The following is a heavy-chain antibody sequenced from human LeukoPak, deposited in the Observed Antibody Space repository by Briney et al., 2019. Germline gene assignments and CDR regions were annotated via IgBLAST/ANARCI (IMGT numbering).Heavy chain of an antibody. D-gene: IGHD3-3*01. Sequence: AAVKVSCKVSGYTLTELSMHWVRQAPGKGLEWMGGFDPDDGETIYAQKFQGRVTMTEDTSTDTAYMELSSLRSEDTAVYYCATGAGGVAEFDYWGQGTLVTVSS. CDR1: GYTLTELS. J-gene: IGHJ4*02. V-gene: IGHV1-24*01. CDR2: FDPDDGET. CDR3: ATGAGGVAEFDY.